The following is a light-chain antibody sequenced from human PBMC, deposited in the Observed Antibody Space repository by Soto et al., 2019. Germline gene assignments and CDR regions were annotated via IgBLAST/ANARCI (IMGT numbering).Light chain of an antibody. CDR1: SSNIGNNY. CDR2: END. J-gene: IGLJ2*01. Sequence: QSVLTQPPSVSAAPGQKVTNSCSGSSSNIGNNYVSWYQQLPGTAPRLFIYENDKRPSGIPDRFSGSKSGTSATLGITGLQTGDEADYYCGAWDSRLSVVLFGGGTKLTVL. V-gene: IGLV1-51*01. CDR3: GAWDSRLSVVL.